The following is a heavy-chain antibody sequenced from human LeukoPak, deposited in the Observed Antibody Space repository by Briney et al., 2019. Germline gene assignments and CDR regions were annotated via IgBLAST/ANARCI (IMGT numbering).Heavy chain of an antibody. Sequence: GGSLRLSCEDSGFTFADYVLSWVRQAPGKGPQWVAGINWSGDNTFYADSVKDRFTISRDNTKKTLYLQMDNLRGDDTATYCCARDLSSNWSNLGYWGQGTLVTVSS. CDR3: ARDLSSNWSNLGY. D-gene: IGHD6-13*01. V-gene: IGHV3-20*04. J-gene: IGHJ4*02. CDR1: GFTFADYV. CDR2: INWSGDNT.